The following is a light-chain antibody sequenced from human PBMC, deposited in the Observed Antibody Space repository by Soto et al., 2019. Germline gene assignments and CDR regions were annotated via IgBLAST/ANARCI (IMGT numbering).Light chain of an antibody. CDR1: QSISSW. V-gene: IGKV1-5*01. CDR3: QQYNSYSPRT. J-gene: IGKJ1*01. Sequence: DIHMTHSPSTLSASVGDRVTITCRASQSISSWLAWYQQKPGKAPKLLIYDASSLESGVPSRFSGSGSGTEFTLTISSLQPDDFATYYCQQYNSYSPRTFGQGTKVDIK. CDR2: DAS.